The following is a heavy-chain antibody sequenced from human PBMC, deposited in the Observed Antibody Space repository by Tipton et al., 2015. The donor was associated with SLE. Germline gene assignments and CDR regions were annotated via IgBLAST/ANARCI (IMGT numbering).Heavy chain of an antibody. V-gene: IGHV4-61*02. CDR2: IYTSGST. CDR3: ARTQLRVSPNAFDI. Sequence: TLSLTCTVSGGSISSGSYYWTWIRQPAGKGLEWIGRIYTSGSTHYNPSLKSRVTISLDTSKNQFSLKLSSVTAADTAVYYCARTQLRVSPNAFDIWGQGTMVTASS. J-gene: IGHJ3*02. CDR1: GGSISSGSYY. D-gene: IGHD3-3*01.